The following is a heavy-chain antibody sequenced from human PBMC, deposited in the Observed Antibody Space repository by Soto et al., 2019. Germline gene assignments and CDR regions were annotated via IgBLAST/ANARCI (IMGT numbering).Heavy chain of an antibody. CDR2: IYYSGTT. V-gene: IGHV4-28*01. CDR3: ARRAIHGPIDY. Sequence: QVQLQESGPGLVKPSDTLSLTCAVSGYSISSSNWWGWIRQPPGKGLEWIGYIYYSGTTYYNPSLKHRVTMSVETSKKQLYLKLTSVTAVDTAVYYWARRAIHGPIDYWGQGTLVTVSS. D-gene: IGHD4-17*01. J-gene: IGHJ4*02. CDR1: GYSISSSNW.